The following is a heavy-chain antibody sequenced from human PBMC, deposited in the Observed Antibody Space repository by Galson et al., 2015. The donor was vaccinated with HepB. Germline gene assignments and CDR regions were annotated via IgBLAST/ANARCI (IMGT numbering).Heavy chain of an antibody. CDR3: ARDSLRRAAAGTYYYCMDV. CDR1: GYTFTDYY. Sequence: SVKVSCKASGYTFTDYYIHWVRQAPGHGLEWMGWINPYSGSTNYADNFQGRVTMARDASITTVNMELIRLTSDDTAVYCCARDSLRRAAAGTYYYCMDVWGKGAAVTVSS. CDR2: INPYSGST. D-gene: IGHD6-13*01. V-gene: IGHV1-2*02. J-gene: IGHJ6*03.